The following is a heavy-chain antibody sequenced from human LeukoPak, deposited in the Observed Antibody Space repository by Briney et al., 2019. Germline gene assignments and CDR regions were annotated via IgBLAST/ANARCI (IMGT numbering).Heavy chain of an antibody. D-gene: IGHD3-3*01. CDR2: IYYSGST. V-gene: IGHV4-39*01. J-gene: IGHJ3*02. CDR1: GGSISSSSYY. CDR3: ARRNTISYAFDN. Sequence: SETLSLTCTVSGGSISSSSYYWGWIRQPPGKGLEWIGSIYYSGSTYYNPSLKSRVTISVDTSKNQFSLKLSSVTAADTAVYYCARRNTISYAFDNWGQGTMVTVSS.